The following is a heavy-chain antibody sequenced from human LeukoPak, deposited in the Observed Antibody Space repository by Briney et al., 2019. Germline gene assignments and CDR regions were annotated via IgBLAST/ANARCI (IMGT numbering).Heavy chain of an antibody. CDR1: GGSISSSSYY. Sequence: SETLSLTCTVSGGSISSSSYYWGWIRQPPGKGLEWIGYIYYSGSTYYNPSLKSRVTIPVDTSKNQFSLKLSSVTAADTAVYYCARDNQLGSVAAFDYWGQGTLVTVSS. D-gene: IGHD6-13*01. CDR3: ARDNQLGSVAAFDY. CDR2: IYYSGST. J-gene: IGHJ4*02. V-gene: IGHV4-30-4*08.